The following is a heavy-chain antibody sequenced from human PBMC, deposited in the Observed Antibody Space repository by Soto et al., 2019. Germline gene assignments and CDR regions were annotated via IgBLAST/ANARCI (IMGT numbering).Heavy chain of an antibody. CDR3: ARGDCVGGSCYSLAGSFYYYMDA. J-gene: IGHJ6*03. V-gene: IGHV3-74*02. CDR1: GFTFRKYW. CDR2: INSDGSVS. Sequence: EVQLVESGGGLVQPGGSLRLSCAASGFTFRKYWMYWVRQAPGQGLEWVSRINSDGSVSSYADSVKGRLTISRDNVKNTLYLLMDSLRAEDTAVYYCARGDCVGGSCYSLAGSFYYYMDAWGKGTTVTVFS. D-gene: IGHD2-15*01.